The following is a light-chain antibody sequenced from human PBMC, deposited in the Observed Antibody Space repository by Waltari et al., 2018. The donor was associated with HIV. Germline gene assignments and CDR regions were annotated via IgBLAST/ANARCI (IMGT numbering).Light chain of an antibody. CDR3: CSYAGSSTYV. Sequence: QSALTQPASVSGSPGQSITISCTGTSSDVGGYHHVSWYQQHPGKAPKLMIHDVIKRPSGVSNRFSGSKSGNTASLTISGLQAEDEADYYCCSYAGSSTYVFGTGTKVTVL. J-gene: IGLJ1*01. CDR1: SSDVGGYHH. CDR2: DVI. V-gene: IGLV2-23*02.